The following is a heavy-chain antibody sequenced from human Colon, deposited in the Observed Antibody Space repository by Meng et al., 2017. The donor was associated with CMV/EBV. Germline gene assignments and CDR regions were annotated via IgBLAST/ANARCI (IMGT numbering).Heavy chain of an antibody. J-gene: IGHJ4*02. CDR1: GVVFGRQA. CDR2: LSYDGINE. Sequence: GVVFGRQAWRWVRRFRGKGLGWVAVLSYDGINEYYAQSVKGRFTISRDVSKNTLYLQMNSLRAEDTAVYYCARGPWYASATPTDCWGQGTLVTVSS. CDR3: ARGPWYASATPTDC. D-gene: IGHD3-10*01. V-gene: IGHV3-30*03.